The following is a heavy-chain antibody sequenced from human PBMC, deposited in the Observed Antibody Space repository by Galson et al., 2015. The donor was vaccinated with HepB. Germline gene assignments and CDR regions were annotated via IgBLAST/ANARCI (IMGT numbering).Heavy chain of an antibody. Sequence: SLRLSCAASGFTFSSYAMHWVRQAPGKGLEWVAVISYDGSNKYYADSVKGRFTISRDNSKNTLYLQMNSLRAEDTAVYYCAVGVDYAGYYYGMDVWGQGTTVTVSS. CDR2: ISYDGSNK. V-gene: IGHV3-30*04. CDR1: GFTFSSYA. J-gene: IGHJ6*02. D-gene: IGHD4-17*01. CDR3: AVGVDYAGYYYGMDV.